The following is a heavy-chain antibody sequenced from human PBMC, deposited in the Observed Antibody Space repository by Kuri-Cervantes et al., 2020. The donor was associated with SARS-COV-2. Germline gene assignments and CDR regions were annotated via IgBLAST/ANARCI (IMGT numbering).Heavy chain of an antibody. CDR3: ARAQTVLNWFDP. D-gene: IGHD1-14*01. V-gene: IGHV1-24*01. CDR2: FDPEDGET. Sequence: ASVKVSCKVSGYTLTELSMHWVRQAPGKGLEWMGGFDPEDGETIYAQKFQGRVTMTEDTSTDTAYMELSSLRSEDTAVYYCARAQTVLNWFDPWGQGTLVTVSS. J-gene: IGHJ5*02. CDR1: GYTLTELS.